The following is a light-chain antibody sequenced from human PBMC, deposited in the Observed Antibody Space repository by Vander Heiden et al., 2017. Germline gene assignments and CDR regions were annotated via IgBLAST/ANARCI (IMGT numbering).Light chain of an antibody. CDR1: QTIDTY. V-gene: IGKV1-39*01. CDR2: SAS. J-gene: IGKJ2*01. Sequence: DIQMTQSPSSLSASVGDRVTISCRASQTIDTYLNWFQQKPGLAPKLLIYSASTLQSGVPSRFSGSGSATDFTLTISSLQPEDFATYYCRQSHSIPLTFGQGTKLQIK. CDR3: RQSHSIPLT.